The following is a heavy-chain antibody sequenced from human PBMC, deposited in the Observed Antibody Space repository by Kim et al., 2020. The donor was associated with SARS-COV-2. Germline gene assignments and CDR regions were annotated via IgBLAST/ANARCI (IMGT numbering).Heavy chain of an antibody. D-gene: IGHD3-10*01. CDR3: ATTSRFRGYYYGSGSPFGY. V-gene: IGHV3-30*03. Sequence: GRFTISRDNSKNTLYLQMNSLRAEDTAVYYCATTSRFRGYYYGSGSPFGYWGQGTLVTVSS. J-gene: IGHJ4*02.